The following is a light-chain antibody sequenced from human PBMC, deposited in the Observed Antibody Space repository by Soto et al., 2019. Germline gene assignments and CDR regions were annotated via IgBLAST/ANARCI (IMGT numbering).Light chain of an antibody. V-gene: IGKV1-39*01. J-gene: IGKJ1*01. Sequence: DIQMMQSPSSLSASVGDRVTITCRASQSVRTYLNWYQQKPGKAPNLLIYGVSTLHSGVPSRFIGAGSGTDFTLTISGLQSEDFATYYCQQSYSTPWTFGPGTKVEIK. CDR2: GVS. CDR1: QSVRTY. CDR3: QQSYSTPWT.